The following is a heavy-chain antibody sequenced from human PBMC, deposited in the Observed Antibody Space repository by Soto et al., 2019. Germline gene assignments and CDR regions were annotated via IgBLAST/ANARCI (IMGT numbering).Heavy chain of an antibody. V-gene: IGHV3-30-3*01. D-gene: IGHD5-18*01. J-gene: IGHJ3*02. CDR1: GFTFSSYA. Sequence: QVQLVESGGGVVQPGKSLRLSCAASGFTFSSYAMHWVRQAPGKGLEWVAVIFHDGSDEFYADSVKGRLTVSRDNSKNALNLHMNSVKPEDTAVYYCATAYTYGPDAFDIWGQGTMVTVTS. CDR3: ATAYTYGPDAFDI. CDR2: IFHDGSDE.